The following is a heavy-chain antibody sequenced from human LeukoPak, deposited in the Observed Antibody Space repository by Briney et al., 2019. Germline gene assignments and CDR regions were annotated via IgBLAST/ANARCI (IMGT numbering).Heavy chain of an antibody. CDR3: ARGGEIVVVITDSQAPDY. Sequence: GGSLRLSCAASGFTFSDYYMNWIRQAPGKGLEWVSYISSSSSTIYYADSVKGRFTISRDNAKNSLYLQMNSLRVEDTAVYYCARGGEIVVVITDSQAPDYWGQGTLVTVSS. CDR1: GFTFSDYY. J-gene: IGHJ4*02. D-gene: IGHD3-22*01. V-gene: IGHV3-11*04. CDR2: ISSSSSTI.